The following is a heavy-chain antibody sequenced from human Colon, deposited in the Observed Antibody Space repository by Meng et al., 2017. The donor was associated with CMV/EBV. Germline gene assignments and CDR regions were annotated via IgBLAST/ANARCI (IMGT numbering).Heavy chain of an antibody. Sequence: QVHLRQWGAVLLKPSETLSLTCALYGGSFSPYYWSWIRQSPGKGLEWIAEIDHTGSTNYNPSLKSRVTISIDTSNSHFSLNLTSATAADTAVYYCARGGGTPIRGVLPFDFWGQGTLVTVSS. V-gene: IGHV4-34*01. CDR1: GGSFSPYY. CDR3: ARGGGTPIRGVLPFDF. J-gene: IGHJ4*02. CDR2: IDHTGST. D-gene: IGHD3-10*01.